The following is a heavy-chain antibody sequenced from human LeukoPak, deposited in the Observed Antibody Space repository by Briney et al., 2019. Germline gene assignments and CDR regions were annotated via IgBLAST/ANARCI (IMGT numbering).Heavy chain of an antibody. CDR1: GGSISSGDYY. D-gene: IGHD3-10*01. CDR3: ASGGVRFGELPYFAPY. J-gene: IGHJ4*02. V-gene: IGHV4-30-4*08. CDR2: IYYSGST. Sequence: SQTLSLTCTVSGGSISSGDYYWSWIRQPPGKGLEWIGYIYYSGSTYYNPSLKSRVTISVDTSKNQFSLKLSSVTAADTAVYYCASGGVRFGELPYFAPYWGQGTLVTVSS.